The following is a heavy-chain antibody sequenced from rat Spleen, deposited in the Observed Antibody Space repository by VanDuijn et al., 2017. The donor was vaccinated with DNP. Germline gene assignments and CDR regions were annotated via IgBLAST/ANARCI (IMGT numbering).Heavy chain of an antibody. V-gene: IGHV5-22*01. J-gene: IGHJ2*01. D-gene: IGHD1-2*01. Sequence: EVRLVESGGGLVQPGRSLKLSCAASGFPFSDYFMAWVRQVPNKGLEWVASISHDGGGTFYGDSVKGRFTISRENAKTTLYLQMNSRRSEDTATYDCARYSLIPRVGDYWGQGVMVTVSS. CDR3: ARYSLIPRVGDY. CDR2: ISHDGGGT. CDR1: GFPFSDYF.